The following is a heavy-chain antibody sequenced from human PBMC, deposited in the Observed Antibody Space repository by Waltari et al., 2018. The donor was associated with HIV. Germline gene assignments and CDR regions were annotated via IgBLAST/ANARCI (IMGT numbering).Heavy chain of an antibody. CDR2: VNPNSGNT. CDR1: GYTFSSHD. CDR3: ARGIEVAGTEFQH. Sequence: QVQLVQSGAEVKKPGASVKVSCKASGYTFSSHDINWVRQATGQGLEWMGWVNPNSGNTGYAQKFQGRVSMTRNTSISTAYMEMSSLRSEDTAVYYCARGIEVAGTEFQHWGQGTLVTVSS. V-gene: IGHV1-8*01. J-gene: IGHJ1*01. D-gene: IGHD6-19*01.